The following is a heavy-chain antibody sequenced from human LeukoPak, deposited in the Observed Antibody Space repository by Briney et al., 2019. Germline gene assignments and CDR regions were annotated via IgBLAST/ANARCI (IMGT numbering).Heavy chain of an antibody. CDR2: GLYTGNT. Sequence: SETLSLTCSVSGGSIAVNHYYWGWIRQPPGKGLEWIGSGLYTGNTYSNPPLRSRVTISVDTSKNEFSLKMNSATAADTAVYYCAREHRSSKYFDSWGQGALMIVSS. D-gene: IGHD6-6*01. CDR3: AREHRSSKYFDS. CDR1: GGSIAVNHYY. J-gene: IGHJ4*02. V-gene: IGHV4-39*02.